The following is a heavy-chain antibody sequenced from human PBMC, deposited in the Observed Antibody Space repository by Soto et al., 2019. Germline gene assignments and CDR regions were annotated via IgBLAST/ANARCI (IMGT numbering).Heavy chain of an antibody. CDR3: ARDGYDILTGYYDYYGMDV. J-gene: IGHJ6*02. V-gene: IGHV4-34*01. D-gene: IGHD3-9*01. CDR2: INHSGST. Sequence: TSETLSLTCAVYGGSFSGYYWSWIRQPPGKGLEWIGEINHSGSTNYNPSLKSRVTISVDTSKNQFSLKLSSVTAADTAVYYCARDGYDILTGYYDYYGMDVWGQGTTVTVSS. CDR1: GGSFSGYY.